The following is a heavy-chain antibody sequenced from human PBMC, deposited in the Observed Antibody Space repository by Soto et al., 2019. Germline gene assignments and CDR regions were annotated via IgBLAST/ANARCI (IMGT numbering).Heavy chain of an antibody. CDR3: ARRDSHGYFRYFDN. D-gene: IGHD4-17*01. V-gene: IGHV1-69*06. CDR2: TNGNLGTG. J-gene: IGHJ4*02. Sequence: QVQLVQSGAEVKRPGSSVKVSCKASGGTFSSYPISWVRQAPGQGLEWMGGTNGNLGTGNYAQKFRGRLTITTDISTTTAYMELSSLTSEDTAFYYCARRDSHGYFRYFDNWGKGTLVTVS. CDR1: GGTFSSYP.